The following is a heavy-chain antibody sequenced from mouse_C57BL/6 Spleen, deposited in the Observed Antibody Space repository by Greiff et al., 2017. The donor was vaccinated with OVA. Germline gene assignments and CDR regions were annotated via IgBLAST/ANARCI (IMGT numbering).Heavy chain of an antibody. D-gene: IGHD2-4*01. V-gene: IGHV5-16*01. Sequence: EVQGVESAGGLVQPGSSMKLSCTASGFTFSDYYMAWVRQVPEKGLEWVANINYDGSSTYYLDSLKSRFIISRDNAKNILYLQMSSLKSEDTATYYCAREEVHDYGGAMDYWGQGTSVTVSS. CDR2: INYDGSST. CDR1: GFTFSDYY. J-gene: IGHJ4*01. CDR3: AREEVHDYGGAMDY.